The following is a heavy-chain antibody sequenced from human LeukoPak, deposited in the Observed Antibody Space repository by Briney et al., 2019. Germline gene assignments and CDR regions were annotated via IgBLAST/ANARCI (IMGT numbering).Heavy chain of an antibody. V-gene: IGHV3-73*01. CDR3: TSPSIAAAGTNPRVYYYYGMDV. CDR1: VFTFSGPA. D-gene: IGHD6-13*01. Sequence: GRSLSLSCAASVFTFSGPAMQWVRHASGKGREWGGRIRSKANSYATAYAASVKGRFTISRDDSKNTAYLQMNSLKTEDTAVYYCTSPSIAAAGTNPRVYYYYGMDVWGQGTTVTVSS. J-gene: IGHJ6*02. CDR2: IRSKANSYAT.